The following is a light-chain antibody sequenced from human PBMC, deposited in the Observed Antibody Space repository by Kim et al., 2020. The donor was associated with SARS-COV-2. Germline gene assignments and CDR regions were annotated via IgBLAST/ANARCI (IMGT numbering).Light chain of an antibody. CDR3: ISYAGRNNHVV. V-gene: IGLV2-8*01. CDR2: EVN. Sequence: QSVTISCTGTSRDIGTYNYVSWYQQHPGKAPKLIIYEVNERPSGVPDRFSGSKSGNTASLTVSGPQAEDEAAYYCISYAGRNNHVVFGGGTQLTVL. CDR1: SRDIGTYNY. J-gene: IGLJ2*01.